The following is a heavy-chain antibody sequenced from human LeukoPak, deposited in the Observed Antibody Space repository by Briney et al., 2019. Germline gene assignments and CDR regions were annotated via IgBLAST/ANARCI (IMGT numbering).Heavy chain of an antibody. CDR3: ARDRKMFYSDSSGYMDV. Sequence: SATLSLTCTVSGGSISSSSYYWGWIRQRPGKGLEWIGNIYYSGSTYYNPSPKSRVTISVDTSKNQFSLKLSSVTAADTAVYYCARDRKMFYSDSSGYMDVWGKGTAVTVSS. J-gene: IGHJ6*03. D-gene: IGHD3-22*01. CDR2: IYYSGST. CDR1: GGSISSSSYY. V-gene: IGHV4-39*07.